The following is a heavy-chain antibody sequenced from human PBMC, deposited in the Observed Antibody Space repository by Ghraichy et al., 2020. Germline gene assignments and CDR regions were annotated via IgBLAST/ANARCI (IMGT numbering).Heavy chain of an antibody. CDR3: SRHPSRINMVRGVGLDWFDP. J-gene: IGHJ5*02. CDR1: GGSISSSSYY. V-gene: IGHV4-39*01. D-gene: IGHD3-10*01. Sequence: SETLSLTCTVSGGSISSSSYYWGWIRPPPGKGLEWIFNIYYIGSTYYNPSLKIRVTISVYTSKNQFSLKLSSVTAADTSVYYCSRHPSRINMVRGVGLDWFDPWGQGTLVTVSS. CDR2: IYYIGST.